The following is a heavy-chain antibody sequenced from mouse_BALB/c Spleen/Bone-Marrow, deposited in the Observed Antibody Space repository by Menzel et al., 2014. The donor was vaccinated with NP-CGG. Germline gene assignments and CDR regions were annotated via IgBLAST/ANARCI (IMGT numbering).Heavy chain of an antibody. D-gene: IGHD3-1*01. Sequence: QVQLQQSGAELVKPGASVKLSCKASGYTFTSYYMYWVKRRPGQGLEWIGGINPSNGGTNFNEKFKSKATLTVDKSSSTAYMQLSGLTSEDSAVYYCTRGLRAWFAYWGQGTLVTVSA. CDR2: INPSNGGT. J-gene: IGHJ3*01. CDR1: GYTFTSYY. CDR3: TRGLRAWFAY. V-gene: IGHV1S81*02.